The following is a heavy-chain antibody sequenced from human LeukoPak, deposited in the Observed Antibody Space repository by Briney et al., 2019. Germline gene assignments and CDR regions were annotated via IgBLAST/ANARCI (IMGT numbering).Heavy chain of an antibody. V-gene: IGHV3-23*01. J-gene: IGHJ4*02. CDR3: AKDGGLWVSAHWGDS. CDR1: GFTFSGYT. CDR2: ITPGDGNP. D-gene: IGHD7-27*01. Sequence: GGSLRLSCAASGFTFSGYTMGWVRRAPGKGLEWVLTITPGDGNPSYADSVKGGFTVSRENSKKTRFLQMNSLRAEDTAVYYCAKDGGLWVSAHWGDSWGRGPLVTVSS.